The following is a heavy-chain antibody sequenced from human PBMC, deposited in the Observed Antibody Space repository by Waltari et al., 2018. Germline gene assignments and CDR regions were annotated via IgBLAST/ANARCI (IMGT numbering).Heavy chain of an antibody. CDR1: GGSISSHY. CDR2: IYYSGST. CDR3: ACLTVTTEDYFDY. V-gene: IGHV4-59*11. Sequence: QVQLQESGPGLVKPSETLSLTCTVSGGSISSHYWSWIRQPPGKGLEWIGYIYYSGSTNYNPSLKSRVTISVDTSKNQFSLKLSSVTAADTAVYYCACLTVTTEDYFDYWGQGTLVTVSS. D-gene: IGHD4-17*01. J-gene: IGHJ4*02.